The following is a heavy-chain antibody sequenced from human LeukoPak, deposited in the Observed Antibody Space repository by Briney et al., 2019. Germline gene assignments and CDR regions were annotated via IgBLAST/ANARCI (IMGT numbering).Heavy chain of an antibody. D-gene: IGHD3-10*01. V-gene: IGHV3-64*04. CDR1: GFIFSPYA. CDR3: AREGYYGSGSPPSLYFDY. CDR2: ISSEGKTT. Sequence: PGGSLRLSCSASGFIFSPYAMHWVRQAPGKGLEYVSSISSEGKTTYYADSVKGRFTISRDNSRSTLYLQMNSLRPEDTAIYYCAREGYYGSGSPPSLYFDYWGQGTLVTVSS. J-gene: IGHJ4*02.